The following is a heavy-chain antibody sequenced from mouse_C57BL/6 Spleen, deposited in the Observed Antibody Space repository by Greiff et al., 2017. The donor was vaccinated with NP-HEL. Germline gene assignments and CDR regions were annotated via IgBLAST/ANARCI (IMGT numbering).Heavy chain of an antibody. CDR2: IDPSDSET. J-gene: IGHJ3*01. CDR3: ARQYGSSLAWFAY. CDR1: GYTFTSYW. V-gene: IGHV1-52*01. D-gene: IGHD1-1*01. Sequence: QVQLQQPGAELVGPGSSVKLSCKASGYTFTSYWMHWVKQRPIQGLEWIGNIDPSDSETHYNQKFKDKATLTVDKSSSTAYMQLSSLTSEDSAVYYCARQYGSSLAWFAYWGQGTLVTVSA.